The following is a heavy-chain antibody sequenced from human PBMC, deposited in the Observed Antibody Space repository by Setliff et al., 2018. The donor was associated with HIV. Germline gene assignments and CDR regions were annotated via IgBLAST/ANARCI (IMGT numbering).Heavy chain of an antibody. CDR2: INPNSGGT. V-gene: IGHV1-2*02. Sequence: GASVKVSCKASGYSFTAYHMHWVRQAPGQGLEWMGWINPNSGGTNYAQKSQGRVTMTRDTSIITAYMELSSLTSADTAVYYCARDTVKATFSDYWGQGALVTVSS. CDR3: ARDTVKATFSDY. J-gene: IGHJ4*02. D-gene: IGHD4-17*01. CDR1: GYSFTAYH.